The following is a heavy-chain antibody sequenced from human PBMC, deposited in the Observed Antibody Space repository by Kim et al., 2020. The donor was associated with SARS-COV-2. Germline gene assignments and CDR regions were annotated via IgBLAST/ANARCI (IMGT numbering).Heavy chain of an antibody. Sequence: YYVDSVKSRFTLSRDNDKNSLYLQMNSLRAEDTAVYYCAREPVTFDAFDIWGQGTMVTVSS. CDR3: AREPVTFDAFDI. J-gene: IGHJ3*02. D-gene: IGHD2-21*02. V-gene: IGHV3-7*04.